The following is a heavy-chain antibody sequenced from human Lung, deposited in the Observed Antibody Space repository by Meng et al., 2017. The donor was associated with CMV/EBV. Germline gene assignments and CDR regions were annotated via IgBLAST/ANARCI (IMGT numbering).Heavy chain of an antibody. Sequence: EVQLVESGGGLVQPGGSRRLSGAASGFSFSNHWLHWVRQAPGKGLVWVARINSDERSRSYADSVRGRFTISRDNSKNTLYLQMDSLRAEDTAMYYCARGVGESLGWEMGYWGQGTLVTVSA. CDR2: INSDERSR. V-gene: IGHV3-74*01. CDR3: ARGVGESLGWEMGY. D-gene: IGHD3-3*01. CDR1: GFSFSNHW. J-gene: IGHJ4*02.